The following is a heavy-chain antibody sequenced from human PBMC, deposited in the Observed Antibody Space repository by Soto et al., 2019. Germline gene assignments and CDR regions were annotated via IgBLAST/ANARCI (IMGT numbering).Heavy chain of an antibody. Sequence: GSLRLSCAASGFTFSDSAIHWVRQASGKGLEWVGRIRSKAQNYATAYAASVQGRFTISRDDSKKTVYLQMNSLKTEDTAVYYCGRASWNYYYYVMDIWGQGTTVTVSS. J-gene: IGHJ6*02. D-gene: IGHD2-2*01. CDR3: GRASWNYYYYVMDI. CDR2: IRSKAQNYAT. V-gene: IGHV3-73*01. CDR1: GFTFSDSA.